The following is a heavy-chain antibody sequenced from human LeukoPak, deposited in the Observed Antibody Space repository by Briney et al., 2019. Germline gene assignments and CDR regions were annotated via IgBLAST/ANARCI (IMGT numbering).Heavy chain of an antibody. CDR2: ISYDGSNK. CDR3: AKDLMTTVTTYYYYYGMDV. Sequence: GGSLRLSCAASGFTFSGYPIHWVRQAPGKGLEWVAVISYDGSNKYYADSVKGRFTISRDNSKNTLYLQMNSLRAEDTAVYYCAKDLMTTVTTYYYYYGMDVWGQGTTVTVSS. J-gene: IGHJ6*02. CDR1: GFTFSGYP. V-gene: IGHV3-30-3*02. D-gene: IGHD4-11*01.